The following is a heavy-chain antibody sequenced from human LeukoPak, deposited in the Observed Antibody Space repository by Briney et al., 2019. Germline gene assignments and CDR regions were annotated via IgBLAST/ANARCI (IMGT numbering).Heavy chain of an antibody. V-gene: IGHV3-21*01. CDR1: GFTFSSYT. CDR3: ARDASDHNYDSSGYYSFDC. D-gene: IGHD3-22*01. Sequence: GGSLRLSCAASGFTFSSYTMYWVRQAPGKGLEWVSSISSSSSYIYYADSVKGRFTISRDNAKNSVYLQMNSLRAEDTAVYYCARDASDHNYDSSGYYSFDCWGQGTLVTVSS. CDR2: ISSSSSYI. J-gene: IGHJ4*02.